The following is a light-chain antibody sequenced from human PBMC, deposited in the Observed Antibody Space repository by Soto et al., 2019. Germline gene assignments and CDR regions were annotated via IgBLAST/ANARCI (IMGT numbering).Light chain of an antibody. CDR1: KLGDKY. CDR3: QAWDSSTAI. J-gene: IGLJ2*01. Sequence: SYELTQPPSVSVSPGQTASITCSGDKLGDKYACWYQQKPGQSPVLVIYQDIKRPSGIPERFSGSSSGNTATLTISGTQAMDEADYYCQAWDSSTAIFGGGTKLTVL. V-gene: IGLV3-1*01. CDR2: QDI.